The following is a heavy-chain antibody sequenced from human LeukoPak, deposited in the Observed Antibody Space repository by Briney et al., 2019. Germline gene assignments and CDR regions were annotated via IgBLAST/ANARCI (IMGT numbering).Heavy chain of an antibody. D-gene: IGHD6-13*01. Sequence: GGSLRLSCVASGFTFSSYTMTWVRQAPGKGLEWVSSISGSGGKTYYADSVKGRFTISRDNSKNTLYLQMNSLRAEDTAVYYCAKAPIAAAYLLDYWGQGTLVTVSS. CDR3: AKAPIAAAYLLDY. J-gene: IGHJ4*02. CDR2: ISGSGGKT. V-gene: IGHV3-23*01. CDR1: GFTFSSYT.